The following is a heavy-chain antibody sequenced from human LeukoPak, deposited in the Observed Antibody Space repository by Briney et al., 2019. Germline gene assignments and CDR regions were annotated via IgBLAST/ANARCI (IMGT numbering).Heavy chain of an antibody. D-gene: IGHD2-21*02. CDR3: ARDAPYCGGDCYSPLDY. J-gene: IGHJ4*02. V-gene: IGHV1-18*01. Sequence: ASVNVSCKASGYTFTSYGISWVRQAPGQGLEWMGWISAYNGNTNYAQKLQGRVTMTTDTSTSTAYMELRSLRSDDTAVYYCARDAPYCGGDCYSPLDYWGQGTLVTVSS. CDR2: ISAYNGNT. CDR1: GYTFTSYG.